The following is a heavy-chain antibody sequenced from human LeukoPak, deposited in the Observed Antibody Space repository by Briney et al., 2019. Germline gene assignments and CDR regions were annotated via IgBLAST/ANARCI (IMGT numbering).Heavy chain of an antibody. Sequence: SVKVSCKASGFTFTSSAVQWVRQARGQRLEWIGWIVVGSGNTNYAQKFQERVTITRDMSTSTAYMELSSLRSEDTAVYYCAASRWLLSHYFDYWGQGTLVTVSS. CDR2: IVVGSGNT. J-gene: IGHJ4*02. D-gene: IGHD3-3*01. CDR1: GFTFTSSA. V-gene: IGHV1-58*01. CDR3: AASRWLLSHYFDY.